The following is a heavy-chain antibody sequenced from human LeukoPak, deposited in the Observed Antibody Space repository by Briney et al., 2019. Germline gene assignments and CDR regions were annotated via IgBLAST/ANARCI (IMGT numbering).Heavy chain of an antibody. Sequence: GGSLRLSCAASGFTVSGNYMSWVRQAPGKGLEWVSVIYTAGSTYNADSVKGRFTISRDKSKNTLYLQMNTLRAEDTAVYFCAGGNAWPGLSYWGQGTLLTVSS. J-gene: IGHJ4*02. D-gene: IGHD6-25*01. V-gene: IGHV3-53*01. CDR3: AGGNAWPGLSY. CDR2: IYTAGST. CDR1: GFTVSGNY.